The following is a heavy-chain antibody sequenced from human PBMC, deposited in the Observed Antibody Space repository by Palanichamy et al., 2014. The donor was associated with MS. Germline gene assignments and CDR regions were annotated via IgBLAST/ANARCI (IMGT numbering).Heavy chain of an antibody. CDR3: ATPRNNYYYDTSAYSYSFAY. CDR2: IIPIFGTA. CDR1: GGTFSNFA. J-gene: IGHJ4*02. Sequence: QVQLVQSGAEVKKPGSSVKVSCKASGGTFSNFAISWVRQAPGQGLEWMGGIIPIFGTANYAQKFQGRVTITADESTSTAYMELSSLRSEDTAVYYYATPRNNYYYDTSAYSYSFAYWGQGTLVTVSS. V-gene: IGHV1-69*01. D-gene: IGHD3-22*01.